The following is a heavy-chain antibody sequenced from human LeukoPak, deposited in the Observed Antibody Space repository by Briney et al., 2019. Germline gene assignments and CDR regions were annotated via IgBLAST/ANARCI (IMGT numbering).Heavy chain of an antibody. CDR1: GFTFSSYA. Sequence: PGGSLRLSCAASGFTFSSYAMHWVRQAPGKGLEWVAVISYDGSNKYYADSVKGRFTISRDNSKNTLYLQMNSLRAEDTAVYYCAREPRAYYDFWSGYSNNWFDPWGQGTLVTVSS. CDR2: ISYDGSNK. CDR3: AREPRAYYDFWSGYSNNWFDP. J-gene: IGHJ5*02. V-gene: IGHV3-30-3*01. D-gene: IGHD3-3*01.